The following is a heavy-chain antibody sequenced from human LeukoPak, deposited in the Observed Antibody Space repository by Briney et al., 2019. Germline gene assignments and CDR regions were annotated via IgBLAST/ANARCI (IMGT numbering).Heavy chain of an antibody. Sequence: SVKVSCKASGGTFSSYAISWVRQAPGQGLEWMGRIIPILGIANYAQKFQGRVTITADKSTSTAYMELSSLRSEDTAVYYCASPQKCSGGSCYLLVDAFDIWGQGTMVTVSS. V-gene: IGHV1-69*04. CDR1: GGTFSSYA. D-gene: IGHD2-15*01. CDR3: ASPQKCSGGSCYLLVDAFDI. J-gene: IGHJ3*02. CDR2: IIPILGIA.